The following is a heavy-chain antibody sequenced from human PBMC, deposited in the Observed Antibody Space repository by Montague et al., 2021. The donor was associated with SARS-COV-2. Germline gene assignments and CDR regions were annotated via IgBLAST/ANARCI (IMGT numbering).Heavy chain of an antibody. V-gene: IGHV4-61*02. Sequence: TLSLTCTVSGGSISSGSHYWSWIRQPAGKGLEWIGRMDTSGNTKYXSSLKSRVTISVDTSKNQFSLKLSSVTAADTAVYYCARRIDYYGIDVWGQGTTVTVSS. J-gene: IGHJ6*02. CDR2: MDTSGNT. CDR1: GGSISSGSHY. D-gene: IGHD1-26*01. CDR3: ARRIDYYGIDV.